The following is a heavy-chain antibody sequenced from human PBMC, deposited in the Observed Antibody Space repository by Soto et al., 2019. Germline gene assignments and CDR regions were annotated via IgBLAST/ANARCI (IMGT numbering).Heavy chain of an antibody. CDR1: GFTFSTYS. J-gene: IGHJ4*02. V-gene: IGHV3-21*01. D-gene: IGHD2-21*01. Sequence: GGSLRLSCVASGFTFSTYSMNWVRQTPGKGLEWVADITTSSSFRFYADSVKGRFTISRDDAKNSLYLQMNSLRVEDTAVYYCARDFSMVVVAPGYWGQGTLVTVSS. CDR2: ITTSSSFR. CDR3: ARDFSMVVVAPGY.